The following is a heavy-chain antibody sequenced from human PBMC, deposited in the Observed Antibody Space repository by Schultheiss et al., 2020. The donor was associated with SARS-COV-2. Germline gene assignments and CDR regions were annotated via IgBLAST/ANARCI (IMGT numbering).Heavy chain of an antibody. CDR1: GFTFSSYA. Sequence: GGSLRLSCAASGFTFSSYAMSWVRQAPGKGLEWVANIKQDGSEKYYVDSVKGRFTISRDNAKNSLYLQMNSLRAEDTAVYYCARGGDFDWLTYVGYWGQGTLVTVSS. D-gene: IGHD3-9*01. J-gene: IGHJ4*02. CDR3: ARGGDFDWLTYVGY. V-gene: IGHV3-7*01. CDR2: IKQDGSEK.